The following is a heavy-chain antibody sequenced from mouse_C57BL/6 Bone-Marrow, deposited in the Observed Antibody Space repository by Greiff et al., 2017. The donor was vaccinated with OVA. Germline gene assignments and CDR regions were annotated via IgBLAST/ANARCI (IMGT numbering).Heavy chain of an antibody. CDR2: IRSKSSNYAT. J-gene: IGHJ2*01. CDR3: VRDGGWLLPYYFDY. D-gene: IGHD2-3*01. V-gene: IGHV10-3*01. CDR1: GFTFNTYA. Sequence: EVQGVESGGGLVQPKGSLKLSCAASGFTFNTYAMHWVRQAPGKGLEWVARIRSKSSNYATYYADSVKDRFTISRDDSQSMLYLQMNNLKTEDTAMYYCVRDGGWLLPYYFDYWGQGTTLTVSS.